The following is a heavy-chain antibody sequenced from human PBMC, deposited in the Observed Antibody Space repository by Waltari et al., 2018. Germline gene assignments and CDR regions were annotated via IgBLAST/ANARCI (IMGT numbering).Heavy chain of an antibody. CDR2: IYYSGST. V-gene: IGHV4-39*07. CDR1: GGSISSSSYY. CDR3: ARWGRLHLDDY. J-gene: IGHJ4*02. D-gene: IGHD3-16*01. Sequence: QLQLQESGPGLVKPSETLSLTCTVSGGSISSSSYYWGWIRQPPGKGLEWIGSIYYSGSTYYNPSLKSRVTISVDTSKNQFSLKLSSVTAADTAVYYCARWGRLHLDDYWGQGTLVTVSS.